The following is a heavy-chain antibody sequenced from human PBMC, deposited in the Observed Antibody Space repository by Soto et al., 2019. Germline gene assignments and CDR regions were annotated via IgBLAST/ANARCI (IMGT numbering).Heavy chain of an antibody. D-gene: IGHD2-15*01. CDR2: ISSSGYI. J-gene: IGHJ6*02. CDR1: GFNFNSYT. V-gene: IGHV3-21*01. Sequence: GGSLRLSCAASGFNFNSYTITWVRQAPGKRLEWLSSISSSGYIFSTDSLGGRFTISRDNAKNSVYLQIDSLRAEDTAVYFCARDCSGGSCYPGMDVWGQGTRVTVSS. CDR3: ARDCSGGSCYPGMDV.